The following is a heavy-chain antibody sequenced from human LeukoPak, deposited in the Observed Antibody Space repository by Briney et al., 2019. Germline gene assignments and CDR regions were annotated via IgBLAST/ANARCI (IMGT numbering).Heavy chain of an antibody. V-gene: IGHV3-21*01. CDR3: ARDWGSSSHFDY. J-gene: IGHJ4*02. D-gene: IGHD3-16*01. Sequence: AGGSLRLSCAASGFTFSSYAMSWVRQAPGKGLEWVSAISSSSSYIYYADSVKGRFTISRDNAKNSLYLQMNSLRAEDTAVYYCARDWGSSSHFDYWGQGTLVTVSS. CDR2: ISSSSSYI. CDR1: GFTFSSYA.